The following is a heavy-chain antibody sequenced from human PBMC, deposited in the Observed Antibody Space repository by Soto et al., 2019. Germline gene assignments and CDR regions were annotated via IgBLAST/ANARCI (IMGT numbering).Heavy chain of an antibody. CDR2: INTRNSDT. V-gene: IGHV5-51*01. CDR1: GYRFTSYW. Sequence: PGESLKISCKGLGYRFTSYWIGWVRQMPGKGLEWMGIINTRNSDTRYSPSFQGQVTISADKSINTAYLQWRSLKASDTAMYYCARSTPPDYSSCWPYFDYWGQGTLVIVSS. D-gene: IGHD6-19*01. CDR3: ARSTPPDYSSCWPYFDY. J-gene: IGHJ4*02.